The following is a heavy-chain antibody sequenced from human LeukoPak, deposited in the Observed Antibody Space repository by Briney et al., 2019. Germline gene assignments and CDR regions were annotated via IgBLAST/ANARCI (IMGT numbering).Heavy chain of an antibody. Sequence: MSSETLSLTCTVSGGSISSGGYYWSWIRQHPGKGLEWIGYIYYSGSTYYNPSLKSRVTISVDTSKNQFSLKLSSVTAADTAVYYCARVGINYYDSSGYLRSYWFDPWGQGTLVTVSS. J-gene: IGHJ5*02. V-gene: IGHV4-31*03. CDR3: ARVGINYYDSSGYLRSYWFDP. CDR2: IYYSGST. CDR1: GGSISSGGYY. D-gene: IGHD3-22*01.